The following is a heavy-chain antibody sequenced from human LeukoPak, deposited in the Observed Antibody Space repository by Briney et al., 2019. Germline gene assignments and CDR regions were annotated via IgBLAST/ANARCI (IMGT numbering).Heavy chain of an antibody. V-gene: IGHV3-23*01. J-gene: IGHJ4*02. CDR2: VSGSGGST. CDR3: AKVLDDYGDFGPINPSDY. CDR1: GFTFSSYA. Sequence: GGSLRLSCAASGFTFSSYAMSRVRQAPGKGLEWVSAVSGSGGSTYYADSVKGRFTISRDNSKNTLYLQMNSLRAEDTAVYYCAKVLDDYGDFGPINPSDYWGQGTLVTVSS. D-gene: IGHD4-17*01.